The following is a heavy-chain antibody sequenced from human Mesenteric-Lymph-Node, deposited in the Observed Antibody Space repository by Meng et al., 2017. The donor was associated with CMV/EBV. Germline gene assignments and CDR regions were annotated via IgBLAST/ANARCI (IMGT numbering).Heavy chain of an antibody. D-gene: IGHD2-2*01. CDR1: GFTFRSAW. V-gene: IGHV3-15*01. J-gene: IGHJ4*02. Sequence: SGFTFRSAWMNWVRQAPGKGLEWVGRIKSKIDGGTTDYAAPVKGRFTISRDDSKNTLYLQMNSLKTEDTGVYYCTTADCSSKSCPLYWGQGTLVTVSS. CDR3: TTADCSSKSCPLY. CDR2: IKSKIDGGTT.